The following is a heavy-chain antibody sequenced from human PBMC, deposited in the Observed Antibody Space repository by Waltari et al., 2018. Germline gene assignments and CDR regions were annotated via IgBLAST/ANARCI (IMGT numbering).Heavy chain of an antibody. J-gene: IGHJ5*01. CDR3: ARGGYYYDTLGDS. V-gene: IGHV4-39*07. CDR1: DDSTRYSSYF. CDR2: VYISWTT. D-gene: IGHD3-22*01. Sequence: LQLQESGPGLVKASETLSLNCTVSDDSTRYSSYFWGWIRQPPGKGLEWIGSVYISWTTYYNPSLQGRDTMPVETSKNQFSLKLKSVTAADTAVYYCARGGYYYDTLGDSWGQGTLVTVSS.